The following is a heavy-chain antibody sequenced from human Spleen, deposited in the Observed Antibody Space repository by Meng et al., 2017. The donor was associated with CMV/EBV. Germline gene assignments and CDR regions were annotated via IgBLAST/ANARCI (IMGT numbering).Heavy chain of an antibody. CDR3: ARVDTFMGAFDY. D-gene: IGHD2-2*02. CDR2: IYSGGSTT. Sequence: GESLKISCAASGFTFTNYAMSWVRQAPGKGLEWVSVIYSGGSTTYYADSVKGRFTISRDNFKNTLYLQMNSLRAEDTAVYYCARVDTFMGAFDYWGQGTLVTVSS. J-gene: IGHJ4*02. CDR1: GFTFTNYA. V-gene: IGHV3-23*03.